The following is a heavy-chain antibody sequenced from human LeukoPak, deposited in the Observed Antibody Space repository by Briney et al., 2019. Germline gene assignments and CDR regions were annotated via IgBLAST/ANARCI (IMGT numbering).Heavy chain of an antibody. D-gene: IGHD3-10*01. V-gene: IGHV3-74*01. Sequence: PGGSLRLSCAASGFTFSSYWMHWVRQAPGKGLVWVSRINSDGSSTSYADSVKGRFTISRDNAKSSMYLQMDSLRADDTAVYYCARGRITMVRGVIIWRRQTTNYFDYWGQGTLVTVSS. CDR2: INSDGSST. CDR1: GFTFSSYW. CDR3: ARGRITMVRGVIIWRRQTTNYFDY. J-gene: IGHJ4*02.